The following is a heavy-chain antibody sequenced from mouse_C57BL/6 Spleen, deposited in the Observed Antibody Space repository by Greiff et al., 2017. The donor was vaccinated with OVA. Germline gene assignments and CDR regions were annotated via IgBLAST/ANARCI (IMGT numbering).Heavy chain of an antibody. D-gene: IGHD1-1*01. V-gene: IGHV1-80*01. CDR1: GYAFSSYW. J-gene: IGHJ2*01. CDR3: ARNYGSSYEDFDY. Sequence: QVQLKQSGAELVKPGASVKISCKASGYAFSSYWMNWVKQRPGKGLEWIGQIYPGDGDTTYNGKFKGKATLTADKSSSTAYMQHSSLTSEDSAVYFCARNYGSSYEDFDYWGQGTTLTVSS. CDR2: IYPGDGDT.